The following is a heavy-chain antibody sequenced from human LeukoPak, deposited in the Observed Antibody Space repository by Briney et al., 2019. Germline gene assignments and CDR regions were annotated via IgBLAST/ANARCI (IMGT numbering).Heavy chain of an antibody. V-gene: IGHV4-59*01. CDR3: ARDQPLGSSWYYNYYYGMDV. Sequence: SETLSLTCTVSGGSISSYYWSWIRQPPGKGLEWIGYIYYGGSTNYNPSLKSRVTISVDTSKNQFSLKLSSVTAADTAVYYCARDQPLGSSWYYNYYYGMDVWGQGTTVTVSS. D-gene: IGHD6-13*01. CDR1: GGSISSYY. J-gene: IGHJ6*02. CDR2: IYYGGST.